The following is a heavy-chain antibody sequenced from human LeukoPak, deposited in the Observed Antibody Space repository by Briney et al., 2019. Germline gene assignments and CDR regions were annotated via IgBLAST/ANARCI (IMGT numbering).Heavy chain of an antibody. CDR2: KDYSGST. J-gene: IGHJ6*03. Sequence: PSETLSLTCTVSGGSISRYYWSWIRQPPGKGLEWIGYKDYSGSTNYNPSLKSRVTISVDTSKNQFSLKLSSVTAADTAVYYCARSVEGYCRGGSCYYYSYYMDVWGKGTTVTVSS. CDR3: ARSVEGYCRGGSCYYYSYYMDV. CDR1: GGSISRYY. D-gene: IGHD2-15*01. V-gene: IGHV4-59*01.